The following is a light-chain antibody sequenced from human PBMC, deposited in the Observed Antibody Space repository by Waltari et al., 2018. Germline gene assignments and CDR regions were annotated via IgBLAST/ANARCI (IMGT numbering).Light chain of an antibody. CDR2: EFS. CDR3: TSDGGSSNFYV. J-gene: IGLJ1*01. V-gene: IGLV2-14*01. CDR1: SSDVGFYNF. Sequence: QSVLTQPASVSGSPGQSITISCAGTSSDVGFYNFVSWYQHHPGKVPKLLIPEFSNRPSGVSTGFSGSKSGNTASLTISELQAEDEADYYCTSDGGSSNFYVFGTGTKVTVL.